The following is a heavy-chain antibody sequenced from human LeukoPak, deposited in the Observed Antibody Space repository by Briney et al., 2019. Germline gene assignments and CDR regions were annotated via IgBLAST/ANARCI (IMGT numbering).Heavy chain of an antibody. V-gene: IGHV1-46*01. CDR1: GYTFSSYY. CDR2: INPSGGST. J-gene: IGHJ5*02. Sequence: ASVKVSCKASGYTFSSYYMHWVRQAPGQGPEWMGIINPSGGSTSYAQKFQGRVTMTRDTSTSTVYMELSSLRSEDTAVYYCARDFGVLGYLEWLSNWLDPWGQGTLVTVSS. CDR3: ARDFGVLGYLEWLSNWLDP. D-gene: IGHD3-9*01.